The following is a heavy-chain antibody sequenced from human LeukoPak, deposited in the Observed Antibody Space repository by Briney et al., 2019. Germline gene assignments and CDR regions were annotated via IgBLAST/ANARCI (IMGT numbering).Heavy chain of an antibody. Sequence: SETLSLTCTVSGGSFTTNGYFCGWIRQPPGKGLEWIGGISYSGSTYYNPSLKSRVTISVDTSKNQFSLKLSSVTAAETAVYHCARGISYYFGMDVWGQGTTVTVSS. V-gene: IGHV4-39*01. D-gene: IGHD3-10*01. CDR1: GGSFTTNGYF. CDR3: ARGISYYFGMDV. J-gene: IGHJ6*02. CDR2: ISYSGST.